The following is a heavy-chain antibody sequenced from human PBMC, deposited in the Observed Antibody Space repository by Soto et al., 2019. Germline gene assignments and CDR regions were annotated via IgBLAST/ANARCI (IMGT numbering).Heavy chain of an antibody. CDR1: GFTFSSYA. D-gene: IGHD1-26*01. CDR2: ISGSGGST. Sequence: PGGSLRLSCAASGFTFSSYAMIWVRQAPGKGLEWVSAISGSGGSTYYADSVKGRFTISRDNSKNTLYLQMNSLRAEDTAVYYCAKDPSIVGATNWFDPWGQGTLVTVSS. CDR3: AKDPSIVGATNWFDP. J-gene: IGHJ5*02. V-gene: IGHV3-23*01.